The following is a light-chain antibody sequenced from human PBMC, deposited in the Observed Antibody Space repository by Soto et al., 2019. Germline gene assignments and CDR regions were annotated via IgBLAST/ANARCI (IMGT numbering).Light chain of an antibody. CDR3: QQYNNWPYT. J-gene: IGKJ2*01. CDR1: QRVSSN. Sequence: EVVMTQSPATLSVSPGERATLSCRASQRVSSNLAWYQQKPGQAPRLLIYGASTRATGLPARFSGSGSGTEFTPTISSLQSEDFAVYYCQQYNNWPYTFGQGTKLDI. CDR2: GAS. V-gene: IGKV3-15*01.